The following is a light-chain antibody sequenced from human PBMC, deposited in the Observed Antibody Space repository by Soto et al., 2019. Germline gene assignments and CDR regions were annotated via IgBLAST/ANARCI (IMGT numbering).Light chain of an antibody. CDR2: WAS. Sequence: DIVMTQSPDSLAVSLGERATINCKSRQSVLYSSNNKNYLAWYQQKPGQPPKLLIYWASTRESGVPDRFIGSGSGTDFTLTISSLQAEDVAVYYCQQYYSMPLTFGGGTKVEIK. J-gene: IGKJ4*01. CDR3: QQYYSMPLT. CDR1: QSVLYSSNNKNY. V-gene: IGKV4-1*01.